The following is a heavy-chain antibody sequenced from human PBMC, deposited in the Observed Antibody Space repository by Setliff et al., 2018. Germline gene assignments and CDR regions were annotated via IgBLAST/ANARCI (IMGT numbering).Heavy chain of an antibody. Sequence: PGGSLRLSCAASGFSFSSYAMSWVRQAPGKGLEWVSVIYSRGSSIYYADSVKGRFTISRDNSKNTLYLQMNSLRPEDTAVYYCARSLGIRDYSYFDLWGRGTLVTVS. CDR2: IYSRGSSI. D-gene: IGHD5-12*01. CDR3: ARSLGIRDYSYFDL. CDR1: GFSFSSYA. J-gene: IGHJ2*01. V-gene: IGHV3-23*03.